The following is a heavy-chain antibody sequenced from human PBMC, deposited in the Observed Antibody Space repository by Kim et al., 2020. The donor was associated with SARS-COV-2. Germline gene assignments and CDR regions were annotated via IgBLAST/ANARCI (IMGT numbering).Heavy chain of an antibody. D-gene: IGHD2-8*01. CDR1: GGSISSSSYY. Sequence: SETLSLTCTVSGGSISSSSYYWGWIRQPPGKGLEWIGSIYYSGSTYYNPSLKSRVTISVDTSKNQFSLKLSSVTAADTAVYYCARRQYCTNGVCYQYDVDYWGQGTLVTVSS. CDR3: ARRQYCTNGVCYQYDVDY. CDR2: IYYSGST. V-gene: IGHV4-39*01. J-gene: IGHJ4*02.